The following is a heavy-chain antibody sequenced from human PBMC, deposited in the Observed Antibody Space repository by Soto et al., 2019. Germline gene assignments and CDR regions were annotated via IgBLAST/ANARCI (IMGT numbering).Heavy chain of an antibody. J-gene: IGHJ4*02. CDR2: IWYDGSNK. V-gene: IGHV3-33*01. CDR1: GFTFSSYG. CDR3: ARDDQTGRVVTRSYYFDY. D-gene: IGHD3-3*01. Sequence: GGSLRLSCAASGFTFSSYGMHWVRQAPGKGLEWVAVIWYDGSNKYYADSVKGRFTISRDNSKNTLYLQMNSLRAEDTAVYYCARDDQTGRVVTRSYYFDYWGQGTLVTVSS.